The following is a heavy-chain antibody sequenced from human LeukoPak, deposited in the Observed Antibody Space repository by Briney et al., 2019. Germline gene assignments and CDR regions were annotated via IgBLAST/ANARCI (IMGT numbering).Heavy chain of an antibody. CDR2: IYYSGST. Sequence: SETLSLTCTVPGGSISSSYWSWIRQPPGKGLEWIGYIYYSGSTNYNPSLKSRVTISVDTSKNQFSLNLSSVTAADTAVYYCARQVVGAPFDNWGQGTLVTVSS. CDR1: GGSISSSY. V-gene: IGHV4-59*08. D-gene: IGHD1-26*01. J-gene: IGHJ4*02. CDR3: ARQVVGAPFDN.